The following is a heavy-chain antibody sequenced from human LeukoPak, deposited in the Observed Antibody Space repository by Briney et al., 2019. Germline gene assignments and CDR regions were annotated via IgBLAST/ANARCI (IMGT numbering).Heavy chain of an antibody. D-gene: IGHD6-19*01. CDR3: ARDRLSPDWFDP. CDR1: GYIFTGYY. CDR2: ISGYNGNT. V-gene: IGHV1-18*04. Sequence: ASVKVSCKASGYIFTGYYMHWVRQAPGQGLEWMGWISGYNGNTNYAQKLQDRVTMTTDTSTSTAYMELRSLRSDDTAVYYCARDRLSPDWFDPWGQGTLVTVSS. J-gene: IGHJ5*02.